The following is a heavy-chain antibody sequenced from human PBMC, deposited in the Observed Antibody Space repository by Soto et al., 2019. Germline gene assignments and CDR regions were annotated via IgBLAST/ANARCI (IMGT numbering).Heavy chain of an antibody. CDR2: TFHSGST. CDR3: ARARQYCSSTSCYLDP. J-gene: IGHJ5*02. D-gene: IGHD2-2*01. Sequence: QVQLQESVPGLVKPSGTLSLTCAVSGGSISSSNWWNWVRQPPGKGLEWIGETFHSGSTNYNPSLKSRVTISVDKSKTQFSLKLNSVTAADTAVYYCARARQYCSSTSCYLDPWGQGTLVTVSS. V-gene: IGHV4-4*02. CDR1: GGSISSSNW.